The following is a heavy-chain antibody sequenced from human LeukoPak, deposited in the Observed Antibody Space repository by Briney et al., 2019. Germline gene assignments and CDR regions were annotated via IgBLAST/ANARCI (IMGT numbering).Heavy chain of an antibody. CDR3: ARVGSYAGFDY. Sequence: GGSLRLFCAASGFTFSSYGMHWVRQAPGKGLEWVAVIWYDGSNKYYADSVKGRFTISRDNSKNTLYLQMNSLRAEDTAVYYCARVGSYAGFDYWGQGTLVTVSP. V-gene: IGHV3-33*01. CDR1: GFTFSSYG. J-gene: IGHJ4*02. CDR2: IWYDGSNK. D-gene: IGHD1-26*01.